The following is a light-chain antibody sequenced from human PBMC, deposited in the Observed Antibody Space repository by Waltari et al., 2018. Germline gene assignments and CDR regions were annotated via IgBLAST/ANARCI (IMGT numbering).Light chain of an antibody. Sequence: QSALTQPASVSGSPGQSITISCTGTSSAVGGYKYVSWYQHHPGKAPKLLIYEVNNRPSGVSSRFSGSKSGNMASLTISGLQPEDEADYYCSSYTSSSTLVFGGGTKLTVL. J-gene: IGLJ2*01. CDR3: SSYTSSSTLV. CDR2: EVN. V-gene: IGLV2-14*01. CDR1: SSAVGGYKY.